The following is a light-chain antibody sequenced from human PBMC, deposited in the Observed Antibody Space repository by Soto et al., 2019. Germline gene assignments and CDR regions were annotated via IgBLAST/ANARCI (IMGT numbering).Light chain of an antibody. V-gene: IGLV1-40*01. J-gene: IGLJ1*01. CDR1: SSNIGAGYD. Sequence: VLTQPPSVSGAPGQRVTISCTGSSSNIGAGYDVHWYQQLPGTAPKLLIYTNSNRPSGVPDRISGSKSGTSASLAITGLQAEDEADYYCQSYDSSLSGIVFGTGTKVTVL. CDR2: TNS. CDR3: QSYDSSLSGIV.